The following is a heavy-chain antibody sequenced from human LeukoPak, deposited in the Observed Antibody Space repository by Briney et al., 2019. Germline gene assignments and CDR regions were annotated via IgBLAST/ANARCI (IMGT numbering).Heavy chain of an antibody. CDR1: GGSISSYY. D-gene: IGHD2-2*01. V-gene: IGHV4-4*07. J-gene: IGHJ6*02. Sequence: SETLSLTCTVSGGSISSYYWSWIRQPAGKGLEWIGHIYTSGSTNYNPSLKSRVTMSVDTSKNQFSLKLSSVTAADTAVYYCARGRSTSPLSYGMDVWGQGTTVTVSS. CDR2: IYTSGST. CDR3: ARGRSTSPLSYGMDV.